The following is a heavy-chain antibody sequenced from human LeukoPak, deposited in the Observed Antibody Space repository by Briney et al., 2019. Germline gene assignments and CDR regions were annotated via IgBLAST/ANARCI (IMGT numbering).Heavy chain of an antibody. CDR3: AKGSDIVATGGGNFDY. CDR2: ISWDGGST. V-gene: IGHV3-43*01. J-gene: IGHJ4*02. D-gene: IGHD5-12*01. CDR1: GFTFDDYT. Sequence: GGSLRLSCAASGFTFDDYTMHWVRQAPGKGLEWVSLISWDGGSTYYADSVKGRFTISRDNSKNPLYLQMNSLRTEDTALHYCAKGSDIVATGGGNFDYWGQGTLVTVSS.